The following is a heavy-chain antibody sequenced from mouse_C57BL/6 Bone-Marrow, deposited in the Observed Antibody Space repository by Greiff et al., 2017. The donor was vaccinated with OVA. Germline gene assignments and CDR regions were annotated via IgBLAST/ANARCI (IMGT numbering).Heavy chain of an antibody. CDR2: IHPSDSDT. V-gene: IGHV1-74*01. CDR1: GYTFTSYW. CDR3: AIGVDYYGSSYAMDY. D-gene: IGHD1-1*01. Sequence: QVQLQQPGAELVKPGASVKVSCKASGYTFTSYWMHWVKQRPGQGLEWIGRIHPSDSDTNYNQKFKGKATLTVDKSSSTASMQLSSLTSEDSAVYYCAIGVDYYGSSYAMDYWGQGTSVTVSS. J-gene: IGHJ4*01.